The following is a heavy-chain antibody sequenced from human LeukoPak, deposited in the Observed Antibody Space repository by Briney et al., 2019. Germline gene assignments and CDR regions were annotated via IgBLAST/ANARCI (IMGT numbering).Heavy chain of an antibody. CDR2: IYSGGST. D-gene: IGHD2-2*01. CDR1: GFTVSSNY. Sequence: PGGSLRLSCAASGFTVSSNYMSWVRQAPGKGLEWVSVIYSGGSTYYADSVKGRFTISRDNSKNTLYLQMNSLTAEDTAVYYCARVRVVLVAIPDGFDICGQGTMVTVSS. V-gene: IGHV3-53*01. J-gene: IGHJ3*02. CDR3: ARVRVVLVAIPDGFDI.